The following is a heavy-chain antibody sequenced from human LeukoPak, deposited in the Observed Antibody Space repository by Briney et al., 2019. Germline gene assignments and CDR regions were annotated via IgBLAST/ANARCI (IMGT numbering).Heavy chain of an antibody. Sequence: GGSLRLSCAASGFTFSSYSMNWVRQAPGKGLEWVSSISSSSSYIYYADSVKGRFTISRDNAKNSLYLQMNSLRAEDTAVYYCARPLYGSGSYYGYWGQGTLVTVSS. D-gene: IGHD3-10*01. J-gene: IGHJ4*02. CDR2: ISSSSSYI. CDR3: ARPLYGSGSYYGY. CDR1: GFTFSSYS. V-gene: IGHV3-21*01.